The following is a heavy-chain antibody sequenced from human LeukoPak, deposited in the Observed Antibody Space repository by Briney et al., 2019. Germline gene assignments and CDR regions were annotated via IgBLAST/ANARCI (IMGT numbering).Heavy chain of an antibody. CDR2: IYSGGST. J-gene: IGHJ4*02. CDR1: GFIVSNSY. CDR3: ARAHSGYSSGWFDY. V-gene: IGHV3-53*01. Sequence: GGSLRLSCAASGFIVSNSYMNWVRQAPGKGLEWVSVIYSGGSTYYADSVKGRFTISRDNSKNTLYVQMNSLRAEDTAVYYCARAHSGYSSGWFDYWGQGTLVTVSS. D-gene: IGHD6-19*01.